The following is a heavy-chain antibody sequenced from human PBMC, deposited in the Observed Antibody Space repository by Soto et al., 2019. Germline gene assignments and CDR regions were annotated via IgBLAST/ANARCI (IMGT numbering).Heavy chain of an antibody. J-gene: IGHJ3*01. D-gene: IGHD6-13*01. V-gene: IGHV4-59*08. CDR1: GGSISSYY. CDR2: IYYSGST. Sequence: SETLSLTCTVSGGSISSYYWSWIRQPPGKGLEWIGYIYYSGSTNYNPSLKSRVTVSVDTSKNQFSLKLSSVTAADTAVYYCARSWYFAFDVWGQGTMVTVSS. CDR3: ARSWYFAFDV.